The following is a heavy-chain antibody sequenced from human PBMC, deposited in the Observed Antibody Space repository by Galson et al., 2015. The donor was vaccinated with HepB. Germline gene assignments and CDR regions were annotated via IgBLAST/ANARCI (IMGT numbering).Heavy chain of an antibody. V-gene: IGHV3-7*03. CDR3: ARRFSHGYYDFDP. Sequence: SLRLSCAASGFSFSDCWMSWVRQAPGKGLEWVANIKEDGSQKYYVDSVKGRFTISRDNAKNSLDLQMNSLRVEDTAVYYCARRFSHGYYDFDPWGRGTLVTVSS. J-gene: IGHJ5*02. D-gene: IGHD3-22*01. CDR2: IKEDGSQK. CDR1: GFSFSDCW.